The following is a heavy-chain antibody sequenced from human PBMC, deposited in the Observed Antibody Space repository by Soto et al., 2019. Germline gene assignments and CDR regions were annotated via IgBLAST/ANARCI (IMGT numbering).Heavy chain of an antibody. V-gene: IGHV4-34*01. D-gene: IGHD6-13*01. CDR2: INHSGST. CDR1: SGSFSGYY. CDR3: ARGAYSSSWYYYYGMDV. Sequence: SETLSLTCAVYSGSFSGYYWSWIRQPPGKGLEWIGEINHSGSTNYNPSLKSRVTISVDTSKNQFSLKLSSVTAADTAVYYCARGAYSSSWYYYYGMDVWGQGTTVTVSS. J-gene: IGHJ6*02.